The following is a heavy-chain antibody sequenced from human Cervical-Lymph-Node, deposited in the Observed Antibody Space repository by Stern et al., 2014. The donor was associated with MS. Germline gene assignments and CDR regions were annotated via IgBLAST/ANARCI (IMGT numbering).Heavy chain of an antibody. D-gene: IGHD4-11*01. V-gene: IGHV1-2*06. J-gene: IGHJ5*02. CDR1: GYSFTDYY. Sequence: EQLVESGDEVKKPGASVKVSCRASGYSFTDYYMHWVRQAPGQGLEWMGRLHPNSGSTNYAQNFQGMVTMTRDTSISTAYMNLSGLRSDDTAVYYCARSASNYTYFDPWGQGTLVTVSS. CDR3: ARSASNYTYFDP. CDR2: LHPNSGST.